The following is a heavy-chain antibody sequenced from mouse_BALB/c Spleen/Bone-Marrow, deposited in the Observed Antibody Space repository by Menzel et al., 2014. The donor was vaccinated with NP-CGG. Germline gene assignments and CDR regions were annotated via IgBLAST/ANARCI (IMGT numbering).Heavy chain of an antibody. CDR1: GYTFTDYA. CDR3: ARGGIYYGSSSFAY. Sequence: SGPELVRPGVSVKISCKGSGYTFTDYAMHWVKQSHAKSLEWIGVISTYSGNTNYNQKFKGKATMTVDKSSSTAYMELARLTSEDSAIYYCARGGIYYGSSSFAYWGQGTLVTVSA. CDR2: ISTYSGNT. J-gene: IGHJ3*01. D-gene: IGHD1-1*01. V-gene: IGHV1-67*01.